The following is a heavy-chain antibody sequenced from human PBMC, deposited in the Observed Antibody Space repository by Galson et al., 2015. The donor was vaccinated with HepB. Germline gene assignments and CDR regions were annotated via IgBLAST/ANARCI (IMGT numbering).Heavy chain of an antibody. J-gene: IGHJ4*02. CDR2: INAYNGDT. CDR3: ARGGMATMGGPTFDY. CDR1: GYIFTRYT. D-gene: IGHD5-24*01. Sequence: SVKVSCKASGYIFTRYTISWVRQAPGQGLEWMGWINAYNGDTGYTQKFKGRVTMTTDTSTSTAYMELRSLRSDDTAVYYCARGGMATMGGPTFDYWGQGTPVTVSS. V-gene: IGHV1-18*01.